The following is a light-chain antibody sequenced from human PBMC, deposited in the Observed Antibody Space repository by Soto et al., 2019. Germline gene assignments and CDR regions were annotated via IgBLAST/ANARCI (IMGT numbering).Light chain of an antibody. Sequence: QSALTQPASVSGSPGQSIAISCTGSSSDIGAYNYVSWYQHHPGKAPRLIIYDVTSRPSGVSTRFSGAKSGNAASLIISGLQPDDEDEYFCASYTDYNPLVIFGGGTKLTVL. CDR3: ASYTDYNPLVI. CDR1: SSDIGAYNY. CDR2: DVT. J-gene: IGLJ2*01. V-gene: IGLV2-14*01.